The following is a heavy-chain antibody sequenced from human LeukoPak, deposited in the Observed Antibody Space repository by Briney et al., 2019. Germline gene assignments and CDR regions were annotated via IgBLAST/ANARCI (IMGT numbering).Heavy chain of an antibody. V-gene: IGHV3-23*03. CDR2: IYGGGGVI. D-gene: IGHD5-12*01. Sequence: PGGSLRLSCAASGFTFSGYGMYWVRQAPRKGLEWVAGIYGGGGVIKYADSVKGRFTISRDNSENILYLQMDSLRVEDTAMHYCAKDRVPDSGYDIDYWGQGTLVTVSS. CDR1: GFTFSGYG. CDR3: AKDRVPDSGYDIDY. J-gene: IGHJ4*02.